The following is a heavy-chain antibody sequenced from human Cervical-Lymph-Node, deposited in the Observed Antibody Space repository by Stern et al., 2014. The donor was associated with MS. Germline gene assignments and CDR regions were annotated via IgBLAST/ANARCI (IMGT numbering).Heavy chain of an antibody. J-gene: IGHJ1*01. CDR1: GFTFSSYG. CDR3: ARPRVVGTSMAQYYQY. CDR2: ISYDGSKT. Sequence: QVQLVQSGGGVVQPGRSLRLSCAASGFTFSSYGMHWVRQAPGKGLEWVAFISYDGSKTYYADSVKGRFTISRDNSKNTLHLQMNSLRAEDTAVYYCARPRVVGTSMAQYYQYWGQGTLVTVSS. D-gene: IGHD1-26*01. V-gene: IGHV3-30*03.